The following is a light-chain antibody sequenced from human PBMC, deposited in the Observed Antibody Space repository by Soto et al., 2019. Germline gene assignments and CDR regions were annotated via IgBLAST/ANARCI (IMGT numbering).Light chain of an antibody. V-gene: IGKV3-20*01. CDR3: QQYGSSPRFT. CDR2: GAS. CDR1: QSVSSSY. J-gene: IGKJ3*01. Sequence: EIVLTQSPGTLSLSPGERATLSCRASQSVSSSYLAWYQQKPGQAPRLLIYGASSRATGIPVRFSGSGSGTDFTLTSSRPEPEDFAVYCCQQYGSSPRFTFGPGTKVDIK.